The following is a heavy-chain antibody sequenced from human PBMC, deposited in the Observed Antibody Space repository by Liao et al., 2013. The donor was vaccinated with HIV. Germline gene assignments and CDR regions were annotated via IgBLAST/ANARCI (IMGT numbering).Heavy chain of an antibody. CDR1: GDSISSSS. J-gene: IGHJ4*02. Sequence: QVQLQESGPGLVKPSETLSLTCTVSGDSISSSSWSWIRQPAGKGLEWIGRVYTSGSTNYNPSLKSRVTMSVDTSKNQISLNLSSVTAADTAVYYCAREAQYCSSTTCLSIDYWGQGTLVTVSS. D-gene: IGHD2-2*01. CDR3: AREAQYCSSTTCLSIDY. V-gene: IGHV4-4*07. CDR2: VYTSGST.